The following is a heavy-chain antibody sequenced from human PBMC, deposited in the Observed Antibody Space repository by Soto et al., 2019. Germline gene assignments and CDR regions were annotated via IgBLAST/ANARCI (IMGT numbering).Heavy chain of an antibody. CDR1: GFTFSSYC. CDR3: ARDTGFYYYGMDV. Sequence: QVQLVESGGGVVQPGRSLRLSCAASGFTFSSYCMHWVRQAPGKGLEWVAVIWYDGSNKYYADSVKGRFTISRDNSKNTLYLQMNSLRAEDTAVYYCARDTGFYYYGMDVWGQGTTVTVSS. V-gene: IGHV3-33*01. J-gene: IGHJ6*02. CDR2: IWYDGSNK.